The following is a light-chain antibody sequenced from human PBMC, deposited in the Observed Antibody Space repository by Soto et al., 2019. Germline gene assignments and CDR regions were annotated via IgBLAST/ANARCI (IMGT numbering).Light chain of an antibody. V-gene: IGKV3-11*01. CDR1: QSVTSF. CDR2: DVS. CDR3: QQRSNWPLT. J-gene: IGKJ4*01. Sequence: EIVLTQSPATLSLSPGERATLSCRASQSVTSFLAWYQQKPGQAPRLLIYDVSSRATGIPARFSGSGSVTDFTLTISSLEHEDFAVYYCQQRSNWPLTFGGGTKVEIK.